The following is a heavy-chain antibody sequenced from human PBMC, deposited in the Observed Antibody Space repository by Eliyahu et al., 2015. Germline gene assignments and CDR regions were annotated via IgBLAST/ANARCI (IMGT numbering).Heavy chain of an antibody. CDR2: IIPKFGTT. J-gene: IGHJ6*02. CDR1: GGPFNSYT. D-gene: IGHD2-8*01. CDR3: ARHNSVLMVYADHFDLDV. Sequence: KVSCKASGGPFNSYTINWVRQAPGQGLEWMGGIIPKFGTTNYAQQFQGRVTITADESTSTAYMEVSSLTTEDTAVYYCARHNSVLMVYADHFDLDVWGQGTTVTVSS. V-gene: IGHV1-69*01.